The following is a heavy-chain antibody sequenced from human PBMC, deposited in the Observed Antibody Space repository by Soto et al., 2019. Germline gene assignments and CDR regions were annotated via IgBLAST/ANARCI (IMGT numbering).Heavy chain of an antibody. D-gene: IGHD3-10*01. CDR3: ANEAHGSGSYHIDY. CDR1: GFTFSSYA. CDR2: ISGSGGST. Sequence: EVQLLESGGGLVQPGGSLRLSCAASGFTFSSYAMSWVRQAPGKGLEWVSAISGSGGSTYYADSVKGRFTISSDKSQNTLYLQMNSLRAEDTAGYYCANEAHGSGSYHIDYWGQGTLVPVSS. V-gene: IGHV3-23*01. J-gene: IGHJ4*02.